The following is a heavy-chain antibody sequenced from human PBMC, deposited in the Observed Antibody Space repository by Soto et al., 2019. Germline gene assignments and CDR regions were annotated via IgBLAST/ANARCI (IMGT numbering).Heavy chain of an antibody. V-gene: IGHV3-23*01. CDR3: AKDHGGEQWLVWDLFDY. CDR2: ISGSGGST. D-gene: IGHD6-19*01. Sequence: GGSLRLSCAASGFTFSSYAMSWVRQAPGKGLEWVSAISGSGGSTYYADSVKGRFTISRDNSKNTLYLQMNSLRAEDTAVYYCAKDHGGEQWLVWDLFDYWGQGTLVTVSS. J-gene: IGHJ4*02. CDR1: GFTFSSYA.